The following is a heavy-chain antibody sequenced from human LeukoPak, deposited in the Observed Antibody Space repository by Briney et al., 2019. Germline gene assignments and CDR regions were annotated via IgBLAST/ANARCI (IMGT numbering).Heavy chain of an antibody. V-gene: IGHV3-30*18. J-gene: IGHJ6*03. CDR2: ISYDGSNK. Sequence: GGSLRLSCAASGFTFSSYGMHWVRQAPGKGLEWVAVISYDGSNKYYADSVKGRFTISRDNSKNTLYLQMNSLRAEGTAVYYCAKDERDCSGGSCYSDAWIWYYYYYMDVWGKGTTVTVSS. CDR1: GFTFSSYG. D-gene: IGHD2-15*01. CDR3: AKDERDCSGGSCYSDAWIWYYYYYMDV.